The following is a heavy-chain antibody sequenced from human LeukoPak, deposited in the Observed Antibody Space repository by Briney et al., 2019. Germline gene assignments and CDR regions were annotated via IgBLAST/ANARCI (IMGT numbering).Heavy chain of an antibody. CDR1: GFRFSDYS. J-gene: IGHJ4*02. V-gene: IGHV3-48*01. CDR3: ARDYKYAFDN. CDR2: IGIDSGNT. Sequence: GGSLRLSRAASGFRFSDYSMNWVRQAPGKGLEWISYIGIDSGNTHYADSVKGRFTISGDKAKNSLYLQMHSLRVEDTAVYYCARDYKYAFDNWGQGTLVTVSS. D-gene: IGHD5-24*01.